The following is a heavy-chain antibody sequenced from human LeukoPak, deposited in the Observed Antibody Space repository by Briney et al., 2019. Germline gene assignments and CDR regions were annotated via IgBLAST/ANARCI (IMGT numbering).Heavy chain of an antibody. CDR2: IYYSGST. V-gene: IGHV4-59*01. Sequence: SQTLSLTCTVSGGSISSYYWSWIRQPPGKGLGWTGYIYYSGSTNYNPSLKSRVTISVDTSKNQFSLKLSSVTAADTAVYYCARVNRFGLDYWGQGTLVTVSS. D-gene: IGHD2/OR15-2a*01. CDR1: GGSISSYY. CDR3: ARVNRFGLDY. J-gene: IGHJ4*02.